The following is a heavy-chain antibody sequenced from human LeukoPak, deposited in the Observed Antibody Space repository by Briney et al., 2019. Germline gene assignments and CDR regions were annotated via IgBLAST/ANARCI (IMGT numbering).Heavy chain of an antibody. CDR2: IWSDGSNK. V-gene: IGHV3-33*01. D-gene: IGHD5/OR15-5a*01. Sequence: RPGGSLRLSCAASGFTFSTYGMHWVRQAPGKGLEWVAVIWSDGSNKYYADSVKGRFTISRDNSKNTLYLKMNSLRAEDTGVYYCTRRRYSVYDFDYWGQGTLVTVSS. CDR3: TRRRYSVYDFDY. CDR1: GFTFSTYG. J-gene: IGHJ4*02.